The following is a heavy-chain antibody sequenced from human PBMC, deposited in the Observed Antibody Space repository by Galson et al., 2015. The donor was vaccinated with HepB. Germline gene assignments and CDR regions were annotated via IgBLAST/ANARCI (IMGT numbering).Heavy chain of an antibody. CDR2: INPSGGST. CDR3: ARGRWLQSRDFDY. CDR1: GGTFSSYT. J-gene: IGHJ4*02. Sequence: SVKVSCKASGGTFSSYTISWVRQAPGQGLEWMGRINPSGGSTSYAQKLQGRVTMTRDTSTSTVYMELSSRRSEDTAVYYCARGRWLQSRDFDYWGQGTLVIVSS. D-gene: IGHD5-24*01. V-gene: IGHV1-46*04.